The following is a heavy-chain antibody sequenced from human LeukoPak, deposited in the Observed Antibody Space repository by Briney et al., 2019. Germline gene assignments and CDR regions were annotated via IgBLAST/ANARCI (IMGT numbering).Heavy chain of an antibody. CDR2: IKQEGSVK. V-gene: IGHV3-7*01. CDR1: GFTFSSYW. CDR3: ARRSSRSGGSNDAFDI. J-gene: IGHJ3*02. D-gene: IGHD2-15*01. Sequence: GGSLRLSCAASGFTFSSYWMSWVRQAPGKGLEWVANIKQEGSVKFYVDSVKGRFTISRDNAKNSLYLQMNSLRAEDTAVYYCARRSSRSGGSNDAFDIWGQGTMVTVSS.